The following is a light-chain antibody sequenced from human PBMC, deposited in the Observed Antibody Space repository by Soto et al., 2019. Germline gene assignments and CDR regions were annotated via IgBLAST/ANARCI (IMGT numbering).Light chain of an antibody. J-gene: IGKJ2*01. Sequence: EIVLTQSPGTLSLSPGERATLSCRASQSVSSTYLAWYHQKPGQAPRLLIYGASSRATGIPDRFSGSGSGPDFPLTISRLEPEDFAVYYCQLYGSSPPKYTFGQGTKLEIK. CDR3: QLYGSSPPKYT. CDR1: QSVSSTY. V-gene: IGKV3-20*01. CDR2: GAS.